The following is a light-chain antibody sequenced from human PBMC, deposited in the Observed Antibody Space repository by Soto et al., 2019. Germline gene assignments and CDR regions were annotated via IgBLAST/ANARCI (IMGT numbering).Light chain of an antibody. CDR3: QQRSNWPIT. V-gene: IGKV3-11*01. CDR2: DAS. J-gene: IGKJ5*01. CDR1: QSVSST. Sequence: EIVLTQSPGTLSLSPGERSTLSCMSSQSVSSTLAWYQQKPGQTPRLLISDASNRATGIPARFSGSGSGTDFTLTISSLEPEDFAVYYCQQRSNWPITFGQGTRLE.